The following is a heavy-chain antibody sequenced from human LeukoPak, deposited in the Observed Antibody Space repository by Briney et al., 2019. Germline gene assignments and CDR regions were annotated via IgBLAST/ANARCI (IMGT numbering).Heavy chain of an antibody. CDR2: INPNSGGT. D-gene: IGHD5-18*01. J-gene: IGHJ4*02. V-gene: IGHV1-2*02. CDR3: ARSDTAMADFDY. CDR1: GYTFTGYY. Sequence: ASVKVSCKASGYTFTGYYMHWVRQAPGQGPEWMGWINPNSGGTNYAQKFQGRVTMTRDTSISTAYMELSRLRSDDTAVYYCARSDTAMADFDYWGQGTLVTVSS.